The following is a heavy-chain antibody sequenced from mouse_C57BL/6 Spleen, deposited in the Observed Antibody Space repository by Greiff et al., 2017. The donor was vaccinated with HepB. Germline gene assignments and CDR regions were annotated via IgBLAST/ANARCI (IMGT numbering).Heavy chain of an antibody. V-gene: IGHV1-15*01. CDR2: IDPETGGT. CDR1: GYTFTDYE. CDR3: TRSGAPFAY. J-gene: IGHJ3*01. D-gene: IGHD3-1*01. Sequence: QVQLQQSGAELVRPGASVTLSCKASGYTFTDYEMHWVKQTPVHGLEWIGAIDPETGGTAYNQKFKGKAIRTADKSSSTAYMALRSLTSEDSYVYYSTRSGAPFAYWGQGTLVTVSA.